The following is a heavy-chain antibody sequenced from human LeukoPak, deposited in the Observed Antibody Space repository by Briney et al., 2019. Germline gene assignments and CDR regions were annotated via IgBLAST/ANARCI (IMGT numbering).Heavy chain of an antibody. V-gene: IGHV3-48*04. Sequence: GGSLRLSCAASGFTFSSYSMNWVRQAPGKGLEWVSYISSSSSTIYYADSVKGRFPISRDNAKNSLYLQMNSLRAEDTAVYYCARGKGRGYDSSGYYSPGDAFDIWGQGTMVTVSS. CDR2: ISSSSSTI. CDR1: GFTFSSYS. D-gene: IGHD3-22*01. CDR3: ARGKGRGYDSSGYYSPGDAFDI. J-gene: IGHJ3*02.